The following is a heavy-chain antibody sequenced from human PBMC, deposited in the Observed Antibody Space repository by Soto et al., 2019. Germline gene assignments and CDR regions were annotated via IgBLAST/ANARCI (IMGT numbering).Heavy chain of an antibody. Sequence: GASVKVSCKASGYTFTSYGISWVRQAPGQGLEWMGWISAYNGNTNYAQKLQGRVTMTTDTSTSTAYMELRSLRSDDTAVYYCARDQWPGYCSGGSCYRHAFDIWGQGTMVTVSS. CDR2: ISAYNGNT. D-gene: IGHD2-15*01. V-gene: IGHV1-18*01. J-gene: IGHJ3*02. CDR1: GYTFTSYG. CDR3: ARDQWPGYCSGGSCYRHAFDI.